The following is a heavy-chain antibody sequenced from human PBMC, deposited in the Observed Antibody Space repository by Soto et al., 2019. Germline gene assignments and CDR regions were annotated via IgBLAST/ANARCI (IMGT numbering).Heavy chain of an antibody. D-gene: IGHD6-19*01. CDR3: AKDPNSSGWYGYYYYYYMDV. CDR1: GFTFSSYG. Sequence: QVQLEESGGGVVQPGRSLRLSCAAPGFTFSSYGMHWVRLAPGKGLEWVAVISYDGSNKYYADSVKGRFTISRDNSKNTLYLQMNSLRPEDTAVYYCAKDPNSSGWYGYYYYYYMDVWGKGTTVTVSS. CDR2: ISYDGSNK. V-gene: IGHV3-30*18. J-gene: IGHJ6*03.